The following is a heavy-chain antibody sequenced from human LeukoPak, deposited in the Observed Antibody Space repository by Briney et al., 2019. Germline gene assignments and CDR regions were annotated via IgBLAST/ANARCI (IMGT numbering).Heavy chain of an antibody. D-gene: IGHD3-9*01. Sequence: PGGSLRLSCAASGFTFSSYAMSWVRQAPGKGLEWVSAISGSGGSTYYADSVKGRFTISRDNSKNTLYLQMNSLRAEDTAVYYCANAFDRGYSKEAGQYYFDYWGQGTLVTVSS. CDR3: ANAFDRGYSKEAGQYYFDY. CDR2: ISGSGGST. V-gene: IGHV3-23*01. J-gene: IGHJ4*02. CDR1: GFTFSSYA.